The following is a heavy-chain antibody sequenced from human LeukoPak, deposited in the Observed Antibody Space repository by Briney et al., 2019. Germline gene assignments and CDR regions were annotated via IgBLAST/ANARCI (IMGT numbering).Heavy chain of an antibody. V-gene: IGHV3-30*14. D-gene: IGHD6-13*01. CDR2: ISYDGSNK. CDR3: ARDPPGIAASVSGG. CDR1: GFTFSSYA. Sequence: GGSLRLSCAASGFTFSSYAMHWVRQAPGKGLEWVAVISYDGSNKYYADSVKGRFTISRDNSKNTLYLQMTNVRVEDTAVYYCARDPPGIAASVSGGWGQGTLVTVSS. J-gene: IGHJ4*02.